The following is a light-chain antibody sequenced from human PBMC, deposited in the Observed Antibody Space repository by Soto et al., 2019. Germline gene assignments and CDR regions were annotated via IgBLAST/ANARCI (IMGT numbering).Light chain of an antibody. Sequence: QSVLTQPASVSGSPGQSITISCTGSSSDVGGYALVSWYQQHPGQAPKLIIYEVTKRPSGVSSRFSASRSGLTASLTISGFQPEDGADSFCCSYAGRRASYVFGTGNKVTV. CDR1: SSDVGGYAL. CDR2: EVT. J-gene: IGLJ1*01. CDR3: CSYAGRRASYV. V-gene: IGLV2-23*02.